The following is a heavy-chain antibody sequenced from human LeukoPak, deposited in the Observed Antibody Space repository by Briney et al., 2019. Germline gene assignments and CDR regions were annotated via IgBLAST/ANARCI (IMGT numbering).Heavy chain of an antibody. CDR3: ARDRGYGYGYGY. CDR1: GGSISSYY. CDR2: IYYSGST. V-gene: IGHV4-59*01. D-gene: IGHD5-18*01. J-gene: IGHJ4*02. Sequence: PSETLSLTCTVSGGSISSYYWSWIRQPPGKGLEWIGYIYYSGSTNYNPSLKSRVTISVDTSKNQFSLKLSSVTAADTAVYYCARDRGYGYGYGYWGQGTLVTVSS.